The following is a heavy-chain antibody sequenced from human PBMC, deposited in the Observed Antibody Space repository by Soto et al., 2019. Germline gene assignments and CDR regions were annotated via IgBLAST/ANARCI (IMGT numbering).Heavy chain of an antibody. J-gene: IGHJ4*02. Sequence: VLLVQSGAEVKKPGSSVKVSCKASGGTFSSYTINWVRQAPGQGLEWMGGIIPIFYTTNYAQKVQVRVTITADKSTSTAYMELSSLRSEDTAVYYCASRNSGNDYWGQGTLVTVSA. CDR1: GGTFSSYT. D-gene: IGHD6-19*01. CDR2: IIPIFYTT. V-gene: IGHV1-69*06. CDR3: ASRNSGNDY.